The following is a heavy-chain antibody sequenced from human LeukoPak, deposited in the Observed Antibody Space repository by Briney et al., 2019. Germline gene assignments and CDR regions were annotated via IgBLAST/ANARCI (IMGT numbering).Heavy chain of an antibody. CDR3: ARGRRYDGSGGNWFDA. Sequence: SETLSLTCTDSGGSISRYYWSWIRQPPGKGLEWIGYIYYSGSTNYNPSLKSRVTISVYTSKNQFSLKLSSVTAADTAVYYCARGRRYDGSGGNWFDAWGQGTLVTVSS. J-gene: IGHJ5*02. D-gene: IGHD3-10*01. CDR2: IYYSGST. CDR1: GGSISRYY. V-gene: IGHV4-59*01.